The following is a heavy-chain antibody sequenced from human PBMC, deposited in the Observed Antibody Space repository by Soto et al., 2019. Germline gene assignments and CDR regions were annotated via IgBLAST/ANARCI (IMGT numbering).Heavy chain of an antibody. V-gene: IGHV3-15*01. CDR3: TTARRNYYGMDV. CDR1: GFTFSNAW. CDR2: IKSKTDGGTT. Sequence: EVQLVESGGGLVKPGGSLRLSCAASGFTFSNAWMSWVRQAPGKGLEWVGRIKSKTDGGTTDYAAPVKGRFTISRDDSKNTLYLQMNSPKTEDTAVYYCTTARRNYYGMDVWGQGTTVTVSS. J-gene: IGHJ6*02.